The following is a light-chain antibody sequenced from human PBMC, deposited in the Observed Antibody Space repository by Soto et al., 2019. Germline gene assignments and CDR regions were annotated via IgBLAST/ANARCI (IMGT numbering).Light chain of an antibody. J-gene: IGLJ1*01. CDR3: SSYTSSSTLG. Sequence: QSALTQPPSVSGSPGQSVTISCTGTSSDVGSYNRVSWYQQPPGTAPKLMIYEVSNRPSGVPDRVSGSKSGNTASLTISGLQAEDEADYYCSSYTSSSTLGFGTGTKVTVL. CDR1: SSDVGSYNR. V-gene: IGLV2-18*02. CDR2: EVS.